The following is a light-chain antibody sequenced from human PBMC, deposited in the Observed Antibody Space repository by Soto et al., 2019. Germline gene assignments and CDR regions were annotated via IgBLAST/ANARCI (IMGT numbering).Light chain of an antibody. CDR2: DAS. Sequence: EIVLTQSPATLSLSPGERATLSCRASQSVSSYLAWYQQKPGQAPRLLIYDASNRATGIPARFSGSGSGTDFTLTISSIEPEDFAVDYCQQRSNWPPSITFGQGTRLEIK. V-gene: IGKV3-11*01. J-gene: IGKJ5*01. CDR1: QSVSSY. CDR3: QQRSNWPPSIT.